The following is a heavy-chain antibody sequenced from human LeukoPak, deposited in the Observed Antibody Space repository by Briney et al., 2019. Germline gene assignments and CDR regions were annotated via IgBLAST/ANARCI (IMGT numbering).Heavy chain of an antibody. Sequence: SVKVSCKASGGTFSSYAISWVRQAPGQGLEWMGGIIPIFGTANYAQKFQGRVTITADESTSTAYMQLSSLRSEDTAVYYCAAVKVTMIEVPRFFQHWGQGTLVTVSS. D-gene: IGHD3-22*01. CDR1: GGTFSSYA. CDR3: AAVKVTMIEVPRFFQH. J-gene: IGHJ1*01. V-gene: IGHV1-69*13. CDR2: IIPIFGTA.